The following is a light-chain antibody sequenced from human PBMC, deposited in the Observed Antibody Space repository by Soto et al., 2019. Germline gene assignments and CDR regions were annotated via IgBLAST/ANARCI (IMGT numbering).Light chain of an antibody. Sequence: QSALTQPPSASGSPGQTVAISCTGTSSDVGAYNYVSWYQQHPGKAPKLMIYDVIERPSGVPARFSGSKSGNTASLTVSGLQPDGEADYYCCSYTTSSTYVFGTGTKLTVL. CDR1: SSDVGAYNY. CDR3: CSYTTSSTYV. J-gene: IGLJ1*01. V-gene: IGLV2-8*01. CDR2: DVI.